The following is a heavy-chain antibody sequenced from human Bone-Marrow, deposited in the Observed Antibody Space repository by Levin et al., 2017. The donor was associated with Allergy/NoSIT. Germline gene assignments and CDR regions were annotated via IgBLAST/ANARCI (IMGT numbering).Heavy chain of an antibody. CDR3: ARDPPNNGDYI. V-gene: IGHV4-61*01. D-gene: IGHD4-17*01. Sequence: SETLSLTCTVSGGSVNDARYFWSWFRQPPGTGLEWIGHIFHSGSAYYSSSFESRVTISIDTSKNQFSLKLISLTAADTPLYYCARDPPNNGDYIGGQGTLVTVSS. CDR2: IFHSGSA. J-gene: IGHJ4*02. CDR1: GGSVNDARYF.